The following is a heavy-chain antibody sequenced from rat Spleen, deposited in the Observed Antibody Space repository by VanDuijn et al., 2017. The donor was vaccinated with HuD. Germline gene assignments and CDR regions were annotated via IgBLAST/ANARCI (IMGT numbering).Heavy chain of an antibody. J-gene: IGHJ4*01. CDR1: GFTFSDYY. Sequence: EVHLVESGGGLVQPGRSLKLSCAASGFTFSDYYMAWVRQAPKKGLEWVASISYEGSSTYYGDSVKGRFTISRDNAKSTLYLQMNSLRSEDTATYYCARPDGYTYVMDAWGQGASVTVSS. D-gene: IGHD1-4*01. V-gene: IGHV5-22*01. CDR2: ISYEGSST. CDR3: ARPDGYTYVMDA.